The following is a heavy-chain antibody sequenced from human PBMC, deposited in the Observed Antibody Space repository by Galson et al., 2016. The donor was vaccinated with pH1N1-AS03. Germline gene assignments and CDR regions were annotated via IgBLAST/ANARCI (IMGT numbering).Heavy chain of an antibody. J-gene: IGHJ6*01. CDR1: GGAISSYC. CDR3: ARGLATSRDYYAMDV. CDR2: LCHSGST. V-gene: IGHV4-59*08. Sequence: SETLSLTCSVSGGAISSYCWNWIRQPPGKGLEWIGHLCHSGSTNYNPSLSGRVTISVDTSTNQFFITLDSVTATDTAVYYCARGLATSRDYYAMDVWGPGTTVTVYS. D-gene: IGHD6-6*01.